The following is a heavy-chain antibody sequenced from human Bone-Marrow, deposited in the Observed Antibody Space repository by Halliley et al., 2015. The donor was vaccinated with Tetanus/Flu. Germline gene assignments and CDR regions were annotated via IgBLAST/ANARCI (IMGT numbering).Heavy chain of an antibody. D-gene: IGHD3-10*01. J-gene: IGHJ4*02. CDR2: IYDVGGGT. CDR1: GFTFSSYA. CDR3: AKGYGSGTFNELDY. V-gene: IGHV3-23*01. Sequence: SLRLSCAASGFTFSSYAMSWVRQAPGKGLEWVSGIYDVGGGTFYADSVRGRFTVSRDNSKNMVYLQMNSLGAEDTAVYYCAKGYGSGTFNELDYWGQGTLVTVSS.